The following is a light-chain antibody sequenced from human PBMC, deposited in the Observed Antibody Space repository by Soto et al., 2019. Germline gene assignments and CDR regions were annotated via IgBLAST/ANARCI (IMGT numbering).Light chain of an antibody. CDR3: QQYGSSPPLT. CDR1: QSVSSSY. V-gene: IGKV3-20*01. Sequence: EIVLTQSPGTLSLSPGERATLSCRASQSVSSSYLAWYQQKPGQAPRLLIYGASSRATGIPDRFSGSGSGTDFTLTISRLEPEDFAVYYCQQYGSSPPLTFSGGTKVEIK. CDR2: GAS. J-gene: IGKJ4*01.